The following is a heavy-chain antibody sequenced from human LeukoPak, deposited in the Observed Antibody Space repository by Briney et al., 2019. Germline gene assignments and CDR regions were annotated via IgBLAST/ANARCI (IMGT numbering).Heavy chain of an antibody. CDR3: ARDNTNWSFDY. CDR2: INLRDGIR. CDR1: GYTFTSYG. Sequence: ASVKVSCKASGYTFTSYGISWVRQAPGQGLEWMGIINLRDGIRTYAQKLQGRVTMTGDTSTSTFYMELSSLRFDDTAVYYCARDNTNWSFDYWGQGTLVTVSS. J-gene: IGHJ4*02. D-gene: IGHD1-1*01. V-gene: IGHV1-46*04.